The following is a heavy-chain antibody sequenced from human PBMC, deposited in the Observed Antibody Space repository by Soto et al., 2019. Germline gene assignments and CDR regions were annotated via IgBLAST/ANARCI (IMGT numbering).Heavy chain of an antibody. CDR2: INPDDGST. V-gene: IGHV1-46*03. CDR1: GYTFTTYY. J-gene: IGHJ4*02. D-gene: IGHD3-10*01. Sequence: ASVKVSCKASGYTFTTYYMHWVRQAPGQSLEWMGIINPDDGSTTYAQKFQGGVTVTRDTATSTVYMELSSLRSEDTAVYYCARGQLPRKSYFDYWGQGTLVTVS. CDR3: ARGQLPRKSYFDY.